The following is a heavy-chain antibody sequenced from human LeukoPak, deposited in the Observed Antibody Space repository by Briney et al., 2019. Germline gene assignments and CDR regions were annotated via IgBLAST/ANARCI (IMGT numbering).Heavy chain of an antibody. Sequence: SETLSLTCTVSGGSISSYYWSWIRQPPGKGLEWIGYLYYSGSTNYNPSLKSRVTISVDTSKNQFSLKLSSVTAADTAVYYCAGAYYYDSSGYYHYSLWGQGTLVTVSS. J-gene: IGHJ4*02. V-gene: IGHV4-59*01. CDR2: LYYSGST. D-gene: IGHD3-22*01. CDR3: AGAYYYDSSGYYHYSL. CDR1: GGSISSYY.